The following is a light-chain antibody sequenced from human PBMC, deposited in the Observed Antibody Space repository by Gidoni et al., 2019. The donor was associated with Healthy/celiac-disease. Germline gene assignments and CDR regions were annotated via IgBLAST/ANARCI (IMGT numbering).Light chain of an antibody. V-gene: IGKV1-39*01. J-gene: IGKJ2*01. CDR1: QSISSY. CDR3: QQSYSTHPT. Sequence: DIQMTQSPSSLSASLGDRGTITCRASQSISSYLNWYQQKPGKAPNLLIYAASSLQSRVPSRFSGSRSGTDVTLTIISLQPEDFATYYCQQSYSTHPTFGQGTKLEIK. CDR2: AAS.